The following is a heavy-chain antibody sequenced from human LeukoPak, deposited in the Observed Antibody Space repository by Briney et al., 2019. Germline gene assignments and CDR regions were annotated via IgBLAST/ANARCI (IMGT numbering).Heavy chain of an antibody. CDR2: IIPILGIA. V-gene: IGHV1-69*04. J-gene: IGHJ6*02. CDR1: GYTFTSYA. Sequence: ASVKVSCKASGYTFTSYAISWVRQAPGQGLEWMGRIIPILGIANYAQKFQGRVTITADKSTSTAYMELSSLRSEDTAVYYCARDQFGIAARPGYYYYGMDVWGQGTTVTVSS. CDR3: ARDQFGIAARPGYYYYGMDV. D-gene: IGHD6-6*01.